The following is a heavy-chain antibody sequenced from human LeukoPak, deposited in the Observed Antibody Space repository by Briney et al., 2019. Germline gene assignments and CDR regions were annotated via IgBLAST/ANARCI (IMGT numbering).Heavy chain of an antibody. CDR1: GFTFNSYG. V-gene: IGHV3-30*02. CDR2: IRYDGSIK. CDR3: ARQRITIFGVVTDPDAFDI. J-gene: IGHJ3*02. D-gene: IGHD3-3*01. Sequence: GGSLRLSCLASGFTFNSYGMHWVRQAPGKGVEWLAFIRYDGSIKYYADSVTGRFTISRDNTNYTLSLQVDSLRPEDTAVYYCARQRITIFGVVTDPDAFDIWGQGTMVTVSS.